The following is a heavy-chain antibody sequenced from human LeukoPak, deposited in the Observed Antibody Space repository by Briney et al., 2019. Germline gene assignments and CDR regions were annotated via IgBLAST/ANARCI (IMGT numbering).Heavy chain of an antibody. Sequence: GGSLRLSCAASGFTFSSYAMSWVRQAPGKGLEWVSAISGSGGSTYYADSVKGRFTISRDNSKNTLHLQMNSLRAEDTAVYYCARYRVVVITNKNYYFDYWGQGTLVTVSS. V-gene: IGHV3-23*01. D-gene: IGHD3-22*01. CDR1: GFTFSSYA. CDR2: ISGSGGST. J-gene: IGHJ4*02. CDR3: ARYRVVVITNKNYYFDY.